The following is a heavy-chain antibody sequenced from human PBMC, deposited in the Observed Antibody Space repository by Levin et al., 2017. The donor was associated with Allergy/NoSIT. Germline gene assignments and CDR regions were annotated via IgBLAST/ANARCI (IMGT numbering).Heavy chain of an antibody. CDR1: GFSFNRHW. V-gene: IGHV3-74*01. D-gene: IGHD4-17*01. CDR3: ARINGAFWYFDL. J-gene: IGHJ2*01. Sequence: GESLKISCVGSGFSFNRHWMHWVRQVPGKGLLWVSRANSDGSSTSYADSVKGRFTISRVNAKNTLYLQMNSLRTEDTAVYYCARINGAFWYFDLWGRGTLVTVSS. CDR2: ANSDGSST.